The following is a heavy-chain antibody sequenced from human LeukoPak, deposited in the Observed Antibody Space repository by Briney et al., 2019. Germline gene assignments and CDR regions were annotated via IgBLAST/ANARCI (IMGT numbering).Heavy chain of an antibody. V-gene: IGHV1-2*02. D-gene: IGHD2-2*02. CDR1: GYTFTGYY. CDR3: ARSSRLYCSSASCYKPFDP. Sequence: ASVKVSCKASGYTFTGYYMHWVRQAPGQGLEWMGWINPNSGGTNYAQKFQGRVTMTRDTSISTAYMELSRLRSDDTAVCYCARSSRLYCSSASCYKPFDPWGQGTLVTVSS. CDR2: INPNSGGT. J-gene: IGHJ5*02.